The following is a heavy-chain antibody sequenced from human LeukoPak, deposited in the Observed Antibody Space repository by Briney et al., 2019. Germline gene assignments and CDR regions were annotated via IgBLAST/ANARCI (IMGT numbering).Heavy chain of an antibody. D-gene: IGHD3-3*01. CDR1: GGTFSSYA. CDR2: IIPILGIA. Sequence: ASVKVSCKASGGTFSSYAISWVRQAPGQGLEWMGRIIPILGIANYAQKFQGRVTITADKSTSTAYMELSSLRSEDTAVYYCARDASADYYYGMDVWGQGTTVTVSS. V-gene: IGHV1-69*04. CDR3: ARDASADYYYGMDV. J-gene: IGHJ6*02.